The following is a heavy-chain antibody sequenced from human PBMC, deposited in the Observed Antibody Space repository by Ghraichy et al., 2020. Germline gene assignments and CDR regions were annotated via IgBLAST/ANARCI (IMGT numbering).Heavy chain of an antibody. J-gene: IGHJ4*02. CDR3: ARGPGQGSGYDWIDY. D-gene: IGHD5-12*01. Sequence: SETLSLTCAVYGGSFSGYYWSWIRQPPGKGLEWIGEINHSGSTNYNPSLKSRVTISVDTSKNQFSLKLSSVTAADTAVYYCARGPGQGSGYDWIDYWGQGTLVTVSS. CDR2: INHSGST. V-gene: IGHV4-34*01. CDR1: GGSFSGYY.